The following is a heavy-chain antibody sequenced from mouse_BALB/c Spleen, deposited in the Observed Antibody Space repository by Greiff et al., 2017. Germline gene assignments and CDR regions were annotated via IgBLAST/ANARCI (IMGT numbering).Heavy chain of an antibody. CDR3: ARADYYGSTEFAY. V-gene: IGHV4-1*02. CDR1: GFDFSRYW. J-gene: IGHJ3*01. Sequence: EVKLMESGGGLVQPGGSLKLSCAASGFDFSRYWMSWVRQAPGKGLEWIGEINPDSSTINYTPSLKDKFIISRDNAKNTLYLQMSKVRSEDTALYYCARADYYGSTEFAYWGQGTLVTVSA. D-gene: IGHD1-1*01. CDR2: INPDSSTI.